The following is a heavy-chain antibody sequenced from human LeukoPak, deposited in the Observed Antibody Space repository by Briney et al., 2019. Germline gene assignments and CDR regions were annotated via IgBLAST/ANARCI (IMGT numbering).Heavy chain of an antibody. Sequence: GGSLRLSCAASGFTFSSYGMHWVRQAPGKGLEWVAVIWYDGSNKYYADSVKGRFTISRDNSKNTLYLQMNSLGAEDTAVYYCARASVWFGELYPDYWGQGTLVTVSS. D-gene: IGHD3-10*01. CDR2: IWYDGSNK. V-gene: IGHV3-30*19. CDR1: GFTFSSYG. J-gene: IGHJ4*02. CDR3: ARASVWFGELYPDY.